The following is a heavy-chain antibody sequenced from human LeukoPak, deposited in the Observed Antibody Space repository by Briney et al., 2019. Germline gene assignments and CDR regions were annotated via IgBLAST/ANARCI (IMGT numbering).Heavy chain of an antibody. CDR1: GGSISSYY. D-gene: IGHD2-2*01. J-gene: IGHJ4*02. CDR3: ARLRYCSSTSCYFRPGYFDY. Sequence: TSETLSLTCTVYGGSISSYYWSWIRQPPGKGLEWIGYIYYSGSTNYNPSLKSRVTISVDTSKNQFSLKLSSVTAADTAVYYCARLRYCSSTSCYFRPGYFDYWGQGTLVTVSS. V-gene: IGHV4-59*08. CDR2: IYYSGST.